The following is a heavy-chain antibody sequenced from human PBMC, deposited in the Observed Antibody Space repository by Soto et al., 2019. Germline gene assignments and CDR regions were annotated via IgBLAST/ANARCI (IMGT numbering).Heavy chain of an antibody. CDR1: GFTLSSYA. Sequence: GGSLRLSCAASGFTLSSYAMSWVRQAPGKGLEWVSAISGSGGSTYYADSVKGRFTISRDNSKNTLYLQMNSLRAEDTAVYYCAKDVYGATMIVVVTPDAFDIWGQGTMVTVS. V-gene: IGHV3-23*01. J-gene: IGHJ3*02. CDR2: ISGSGGST. D-gene: IGHD3-22*01. CDR3: AKDVYGATMIVVVTPDAFDI.